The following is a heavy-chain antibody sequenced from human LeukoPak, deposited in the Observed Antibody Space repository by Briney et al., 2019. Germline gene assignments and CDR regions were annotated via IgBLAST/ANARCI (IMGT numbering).Heavy chain of an antibody. J-gene: IGHJ3*02. CDR2: INHSGST. CDR3: ARPDAFDI. Sequence: SETLSLTCAVYGGSFSGYYWSWIRQPPGKGLEWIGEINHSGSTNYNPSLKSRVTISVDTSKNQFSLKLSSVTAADMAVYYCARPDAFDIWGQGTMVTVSS. CDR1: GGSFSGYY. V-gene: IGHV4-34*01.